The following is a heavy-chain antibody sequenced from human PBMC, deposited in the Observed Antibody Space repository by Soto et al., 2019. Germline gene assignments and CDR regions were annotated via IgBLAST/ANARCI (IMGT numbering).Heavy chain of an antibody. Sequence: QVQLVQSGAEVKKPGASVKVSCKASGYTFTSYGIIWVRQAPGQGLEWMGWISAYNGNTNYAQKLQGRVTMTTDTSTRTAYMEQRSLRSDYTAVYYCARNPLGYCSGGSCPNNWFDPWGQGTLVTVSS. J-gene: IGHJ5*02. CDR1: GYTFTSYG. CDR2: ISAYNGNT. D-gene: IGHD2-15*01. V-gene: IGHV1-18*01. CDR3: ARNPLGYCSGGSCPNNWFDP.